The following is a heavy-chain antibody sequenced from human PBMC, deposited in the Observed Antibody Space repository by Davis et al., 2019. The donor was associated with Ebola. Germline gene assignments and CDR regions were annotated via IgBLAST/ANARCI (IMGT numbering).Heavy chain of an antibody. CDR1: GFTFSSYA. V-gene: IGHV3-23*01. J-gene: IGHJ1*01. CDR3: AKDPYRSSTPGFFQH. CDR2: ISGSSGST. D-gene: IGHD6-6*01. Sequence: GGSLRLSCAASGFTFSSYAMSWVRQAPGKGLEWVSAISGSSGSTYYADSVKGRFTISRDNSKNTLYLQMNSLRVEDTAVYYCAKDPYRSSTPGFFQHWGQGTLVTVSS.